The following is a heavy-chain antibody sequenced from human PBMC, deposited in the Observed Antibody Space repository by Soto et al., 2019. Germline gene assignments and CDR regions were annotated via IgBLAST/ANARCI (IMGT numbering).Heavy chain of an antibody. J-gene: IGHJ4*02. Sequence: QVQLQESGPGLVKPSETLSLTCSVSGGSVSSGSYYWSWIRQPPGKGLEWIGYIYYSRSTKYNPSLKSRVTISVDTSKNTFSLKLSSVTAADTAVYYCARAGLGDGSDYWGQGTLVTVSS. D-gene: IGHD1-26*01. CDR2: IYYSRST. CDR1: GGSVSSGSYY. CDR3: ARAGLGDGSDY. V-gene: IGHV4-61*01.